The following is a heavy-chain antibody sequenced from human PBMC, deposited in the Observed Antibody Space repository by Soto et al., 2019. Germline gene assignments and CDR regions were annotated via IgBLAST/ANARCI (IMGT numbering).Heavy chain of an antibody. Sequence: QVQLQESGPGLVKPSQTLSLTCTVSGGSISSGGYYWSWIRQHPGKGLEWIGYIYYSGSTYYNPSLKSRVTISVDTSKNQFSLKLSSVTAADTAVYYCARGSLRFLEWLLEDYYYYMDVWGKGTTVTVSS. V-gene: IGHV4-31*03. J-gene: IGHJ6*03. CDR2: IYYSGST. CDR1: GGSISSGGYY. D-gene: IGHD3-3*01. CDR3: ARGSLRFLEWLLEDYYYYMDV.